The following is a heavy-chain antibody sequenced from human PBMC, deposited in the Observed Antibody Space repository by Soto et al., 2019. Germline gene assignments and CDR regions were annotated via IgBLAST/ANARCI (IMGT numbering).Heavy chain of an antibody. J-gene: IGHJ5*01. V-gene: IGHV3-48*02. CDR3: ARGEGDYVWGSYRTYNWFDS. Sequence: EVQLVESGGGLVQPGGSLRLSCAASGFTFSSYSMNWVRQAPGKGLEWVSYISSSSSTKYYEDSVKGRFTISRDNANNSMYLQMNSLRDEATAVYYCARGEGDYVWGSYRTYNWFDSWGQGTLVTVSS. CDR2: ISSSSSTK. D-gene: IGHD3-16*02. CDR1: GFTFSSYS.